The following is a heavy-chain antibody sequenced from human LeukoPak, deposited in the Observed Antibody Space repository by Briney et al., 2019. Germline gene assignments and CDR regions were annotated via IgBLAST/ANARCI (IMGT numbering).Heavy chain of an antibody. J-gene: IGHJ4*02. Sequence: PGGSLRLSCAASGFTFSSYAMHWVRQAPGKGLEWVAVISYDGSNKYHADSVKGRFTISRDNSKNTLYLQMNSLRAEDTAVYYCAREPDIVVVPAASLDYWGQGTLVTVSS. CDR1: GFTFSSYA. CDR2: ISYDGSNK. D-gene: IGHD2-2*01. V-gene: IGHV3-30-3*01. CDR3: AREPDIVVVPAASLDY.